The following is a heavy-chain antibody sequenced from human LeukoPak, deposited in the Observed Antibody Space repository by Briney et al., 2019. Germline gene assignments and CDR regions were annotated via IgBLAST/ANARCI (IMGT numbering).Heavy chain of an antibody. V-gene: IGHV3-30*04. CDR2: ISFDGTNK. D-gene: IGHD4-17*01. Sequence: GGSLRLSCTASGVTLSNYAMHWVRRPPGRGLEWVAVISFDGTNKHYGDSVEGRFSVSRDNSKNTLYLQMNSLRPDDTAMYYCATDYGDYEPIDYWGQGTLVTVSS. J-gene: IGHJ4*02. CDR1: GVTLSNYA. CDR3: ATDYGDYEPIDY.